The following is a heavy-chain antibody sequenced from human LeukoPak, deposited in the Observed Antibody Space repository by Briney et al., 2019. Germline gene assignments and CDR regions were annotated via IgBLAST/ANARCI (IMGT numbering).Heavy chain of an antibody. V-gene: IGHV3-7*01. Sequence: GGSLRLSCAASGFTFSNYWMSWVRQAPGKGLEWVANIRQDGSEKYYVDSVKGRFTISRDNAKNSLYLQMNSLRAEDTAVYYCARDRTAPKRFDPWGQGTLVTVSS. CDR3: ARDRTAPKRFDP. D-gene: IGHD1-1*01. J-gene: IGHJ5*02. CDR1: GFTFSNYW. CDR2: IRQDGSEK.